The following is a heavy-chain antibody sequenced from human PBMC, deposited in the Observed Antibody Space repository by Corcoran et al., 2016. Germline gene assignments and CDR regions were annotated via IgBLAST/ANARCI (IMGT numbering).Heavy chain of an antibody. J-gene: IGHJ6*02. Sequence: QVQLVQSGAEVKKPGASVKVSCKASGYTFTSYYMHWVRQAPGQGLEWMGIINPSGGSTSYAQKFQGRVTMNRDTSTSTVYMELNSLRSEDTAVYSCARDYCGGDCYDYYGMDVWGQGTTVTVSS. D-gene: IGHD2-21*02. V-gene: IGHV1-46*01. CDR1: GYTFTSYY. CDR2: INPSGGST. CDR3: ARDYCGGDCYDYYGMDV.